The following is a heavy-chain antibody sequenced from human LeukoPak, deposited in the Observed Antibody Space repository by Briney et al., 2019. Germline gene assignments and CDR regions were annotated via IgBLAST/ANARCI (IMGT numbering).Heavy chain of an antibody. J-gene: IGHJ6*03. Sequence: SETLSLTCTVSGCSISSCSYNWIWQRQPAGKGLEWIGRIYTSGTTYYNSPHKSRATISVDTSKNQFDLKLSSVTAADTAVYYCARTTEAHSWRTRYYDYFMDVWGKGTTVTVSS. CDR3: ARTTEAHSWRTRYYDYFMDV. D-gene: IGHD6-13*01. V-gene: IGHV4-61*02. CDR1: GCSISSCSYN. CDR2: IYTSGTT.